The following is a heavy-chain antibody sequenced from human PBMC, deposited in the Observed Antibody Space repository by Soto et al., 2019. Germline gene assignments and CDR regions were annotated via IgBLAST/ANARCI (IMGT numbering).Heavy chain of an antibody. V-gene: IGHV1-8*01. CDR2: MNPNSGNT. Sequence: WRIKNNKQGLEWMGWMNPNSGNTGYAQKFQGRVTMTRNTSISTAYMELSSLRSEDTAVYYCAIMSGRSGSSFAFEFWVQGTMVTVSS. D-gene: IGHD2-15*01. CDR3: AIMSGRSGSSFAFEF. J-gene: IGHJ3*01.